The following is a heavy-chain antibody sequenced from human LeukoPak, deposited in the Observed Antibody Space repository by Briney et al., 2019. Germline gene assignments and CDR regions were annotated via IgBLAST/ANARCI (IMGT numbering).Heavy chain of an antibody. Sequence: GESLKISCKGSGYSFTSYWIGWVRQMPGKGLEWMGIIYPGDSDTRYSPSFQGQVTISADKSIGTAYLQWSSLKASDTAMYYCARHPIAVAGSPLPRYFDYWGQGTLVTVSS. D-gene: IGHD6-19*01. V-gene: IGHV5-51*01. CDR1: GYSFTSYW. J-gene: IGHJ4*02. CDR3: ARHPIAVAGSPLPRYFDY. CDR2: IYPGDSDT.